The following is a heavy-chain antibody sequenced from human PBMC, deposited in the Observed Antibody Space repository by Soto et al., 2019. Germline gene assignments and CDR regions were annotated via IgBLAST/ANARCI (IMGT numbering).Heavy chain of an antibody. CDR3: ARGRGDGYNQGWYFYL. J-gene: IGHJ2*01. V-gene: IGHV4-34*01. CDR1: GGSFSGYY. D-gene: IGHD5-12*01. CDR2: INHSAST. Sequence: QVHLQQWGAGLLKPSETLSLTCAVYGGSFSGYYWNWIRQPPWQGPEWIGEINHSASTNSNPSPKSRVTISLVTSNNQFSLKLTSVTAADTAVYYCARGRGDGYNQGWYFYLWGRATLVTVAA.